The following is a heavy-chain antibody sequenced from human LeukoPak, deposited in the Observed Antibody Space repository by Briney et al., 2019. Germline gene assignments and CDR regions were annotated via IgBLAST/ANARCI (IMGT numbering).Heavy chain of an antibody. Sequence: RGFPRHSRAAPGFTPCIYLMSRGPHAPGEGAGRVANIKQDGSEKYYVDSVKGRFTISRDNAKNSLYLQMNSLRAEDTAVYYCARRVDYNTFFDYWGQGTLVTVSS. J-gene: IGHJ4*02. D-gene: IGHD4-11*01. CDR2: IKQDGSEK. CDR3: ARRVDYNTFFDY. CDR1: GFTPCIYL. V-gene: IGHV3-7*01.